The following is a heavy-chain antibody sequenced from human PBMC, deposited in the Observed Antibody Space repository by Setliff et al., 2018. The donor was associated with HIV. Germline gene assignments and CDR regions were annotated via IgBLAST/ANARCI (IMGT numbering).Heavy chain of an antibody. Sequence: PGESLKISCKGYGYSFTDYWIGWVRQMPGKGLEWMGIFYPGDFDTRQSPSFEGQVTMSGDKSISTAYLRWSSLKASDTAMYYCATSDYGGNSGHFQLWGQGTLVTVSS. CDR2: FYPGDFDT. CDR3: ATSDYGGNSGHFQL. V-gene: IGHV5-51*01. D-gene: IGHD4-17*01. J-gene: IGHJ1*01. CDR1: GYSFTDYW.